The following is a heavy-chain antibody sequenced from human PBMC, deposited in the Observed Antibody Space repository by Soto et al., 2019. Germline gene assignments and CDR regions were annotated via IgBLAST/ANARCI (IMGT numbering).Heavy chain of an antibody. Sequence: SETLSLTCVVSGYSINNGYYWGWIRQPPGKGLEWIGSIYHSGSTYYNPSLKGRVTISVDTSKNQFSLKLNFVTAADTAVYYSASAVSIVVVPASGWFDPWGQRPLVTVSS. CDR3: ASAVSIVVVPASGWFDP. D-gene: IGHD2-2*01. CDR1: GYSINNGYY. V-gene: IGHV4-38-2*01. CDR2: IYHSGST. J-gene: IGHJ5*02.